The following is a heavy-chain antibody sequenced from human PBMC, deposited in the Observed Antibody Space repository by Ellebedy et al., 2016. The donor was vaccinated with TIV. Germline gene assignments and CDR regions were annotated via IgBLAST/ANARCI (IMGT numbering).Heavy chain of an antibody. J-gene: IGHJ4*02. CDR3: ARVRRANDVLSGNVYITFDS. CDR1: GGSLTRGAHY. Sequence: SETLSLXXTVSGGSLTRGAHYWSWIRQHPEKGLEWIGYIYYSGDTYYNPSLESRAAISMDTSKAQFFLKLTSVTAADTAVYYCARVRRANDVLSGNVYITFDSWGQGTRVTVSS. CDR2: IYYSGDT. D-gene: IGHD3-3*01. V-gene: IGHV4-31*03.